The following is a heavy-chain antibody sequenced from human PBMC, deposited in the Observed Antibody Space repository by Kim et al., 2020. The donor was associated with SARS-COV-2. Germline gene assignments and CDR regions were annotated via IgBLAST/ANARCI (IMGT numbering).Heavy chain of an antibody. Sequence: SVKVSCKASGGTFSSYAISWVRQAPGQGLEWMGRIIPILGIANYAQKFQGRVTITADKSTSTAYMELSSLRSEDTAVYYCARCPFITMISRSAFDIWGQGTMVTVSS. CDR1: GGTFSSYA. CDR3: ARCPFITMISRSAFDI. V-gene: IGHV1-69*04. J-gene: IGHJ3*02. CDR2: IIPILGIA. D-gene: IGHD3-22*01.